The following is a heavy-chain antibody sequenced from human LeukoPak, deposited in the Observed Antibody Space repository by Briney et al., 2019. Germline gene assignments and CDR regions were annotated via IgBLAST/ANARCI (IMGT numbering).Heavy chain of an antibody. J-gene: IGHJ6*04. CDR2: INSDGGST. Sequence: GSLRPSCAAFEFTFSCYLMHWVRQAPGKGLGWVSRINSDGGSTTDADSVKGRFTISRDNAKNTLYLQMNSLRAEDTAVYYCARDGEDFEMDVWGKGTTVTVSS. D-gene: IGHD3-9*01. V-gene: IGHV3-74*03. CDR1: EFTFSCYL. CDR3: ARDGEDFEMDV.